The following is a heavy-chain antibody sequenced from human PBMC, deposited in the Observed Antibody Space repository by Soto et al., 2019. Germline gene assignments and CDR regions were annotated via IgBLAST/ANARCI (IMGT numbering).Heavy chain of an antibody. D-gene: IGHD2-21*01. J-gene: IGHJ4*02. Sequence: QVQLQESGPGLMKPSGTLSLTCAVSGGSITSNWWSWVRQPPGEVLEWIAEIFHTGSANYNPSLMGRLTISMDKSRNHLSLNLISVTAADTAVYYCARHIAVSGTRGFDHWGQGTLVTVSS. CDR3: ARHIAVSGTRGFDH. CDR2: IFHTGSA. V-gene: IGHV4-4*02. CDR1: GGSITSNW.